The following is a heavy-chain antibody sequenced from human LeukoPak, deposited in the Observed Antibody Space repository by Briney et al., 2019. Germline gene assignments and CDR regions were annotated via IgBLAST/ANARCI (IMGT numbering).Heavy chain of an antibody. J-gene: IGHJ4*02. V-gene: IGHV1-2*02. Sequence: ASVKVSCKASGYTFTGYYMHWVRQAPGQGLEWMGWINPNSGGTDYAQKFQGRVTMTRDTSISTAYMDLSRLRSDDTAVYYCARDMTTVTTSIGYWGQGTLVTVSS. CDR2: INPNSGGT. D-gene: IGHD4-17*01. CDR3: ARDMTTVTTSIGY. CDR1: GYTFTGYY.